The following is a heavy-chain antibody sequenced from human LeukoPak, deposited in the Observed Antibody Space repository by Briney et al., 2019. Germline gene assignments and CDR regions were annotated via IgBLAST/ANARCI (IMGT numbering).Heavy chain of an antibody. CDR3: AGGGFGEAYYYYYYMDV. CDR2: IYSDNT. V-gene: IGHV3-53*05. Sequence: GGSLRLSCTVSGFTVSSNSMSWVRQAPGKGLEWVSFIYSDNTHYSDSVKGRFTISRDNSKNTLYLPMNSLRAEDTAVYYCAGGGFGEAYYYYYYMDVWGKGTTVTVSS. J-gene: IGHJ6*03. D-gene: IGHD3-10*01. CDR1: GFTVSSNS.